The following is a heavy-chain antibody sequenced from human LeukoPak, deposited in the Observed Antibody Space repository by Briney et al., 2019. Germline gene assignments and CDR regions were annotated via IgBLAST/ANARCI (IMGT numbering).Heavy chain of an antibody. D-gene: IGHD5-12*01. J-gene: IGHJ4*02. CDR3: ARYLSGYDYFDY. Sequence: GASVKVSCKASGYTFTGYYMHWVRQAPGQGLEWMGWINPNSGGTNHAQKFQGRVTMTRDTSISTVYMELNTLISDDTAVYYCARYLSGYDYFDYWGQGTLVTVSS. V-gene: IGHV1-2*02. CDR1: GYTFTGYY. CDR2: INPNSGGT.